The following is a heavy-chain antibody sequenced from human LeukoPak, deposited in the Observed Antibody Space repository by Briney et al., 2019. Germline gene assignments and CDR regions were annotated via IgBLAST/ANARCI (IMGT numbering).Heavy chain of an antibody. CDR3: ARDSGATVRYGMDV. CDR1: GFTFSSYA. J-gene: IGHJ6*02. Sequence: GGSLRLSCAASGFTFSSYAMHWVRQAPGKGLEWVAVISYDGSNKYYADSVKGRFTISRDNSKNTPYLQMNSLRAEDTALYYCARDSGATVRYGMDVWGQGTTVTVSS. V-gene: IGHV3-30-3*01. CDR2: ISYDGSNK. D-gene: IGHD1-26*01.